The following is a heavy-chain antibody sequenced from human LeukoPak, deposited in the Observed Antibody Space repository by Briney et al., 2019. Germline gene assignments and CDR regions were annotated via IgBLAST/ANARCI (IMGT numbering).Heavy chain of an antibody. CDR2: ISGSGGST. Sequence: PGGSLRLSCAASGFTFSSYAMSWVRQVPGKGLEWVSAISGSGGSTDYADSVKGRVTISRDNSKNTLYLQMNSLRAEDTAVYYCAKLRPIFGVLRDFDYWGQGTLVTVSS. CDR3: AKLRPIFGVLRDFDY. CDR1: GFTFSSYA. D-gene: IGHD3-3*01. J-gene: IGHJ4*02. V-gene: IGHV3-23*01.